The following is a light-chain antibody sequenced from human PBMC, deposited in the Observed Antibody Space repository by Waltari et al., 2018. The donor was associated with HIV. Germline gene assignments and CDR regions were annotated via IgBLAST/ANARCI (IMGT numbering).Light chain of an antibody. CDR1: SSDVGGYNY. J-gene: IGLJ2*01. Sequence: QSALTQPRSVSGSPGQSVTISCTGTSSDVGGYNYVSWYQQHPGKAPKLMIYDVSTRPSGVRDRFSGSKAGNTASLTISGLQAEDEADYYCCSDAGSYTLVFGGGTKLTVL. CDR2: DVS. CDR3: CSDAGSYTLV. V-gene: IGLV2-11*01.